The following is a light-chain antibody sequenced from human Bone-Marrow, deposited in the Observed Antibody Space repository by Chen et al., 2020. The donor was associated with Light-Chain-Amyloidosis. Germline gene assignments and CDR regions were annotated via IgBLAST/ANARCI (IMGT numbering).Light chain of an antibody. CDR3: QSYDNSLSGPVV. CDR1: SSNIGAGFS. Sequence: QSVLTQPPSVSGAPGQRVTISCTGSSSNIGAGFSVHWYQQLSGTVPKLLIYGNTNRPSGVPDRFSASKSGTSASRAITGLQAEDEADYYCQSYDNSLSGPVVFGGGTKLTVL. CDR2: GNT. V-gene: IGLV1-40*01. J-gene: IGLJ2*01.